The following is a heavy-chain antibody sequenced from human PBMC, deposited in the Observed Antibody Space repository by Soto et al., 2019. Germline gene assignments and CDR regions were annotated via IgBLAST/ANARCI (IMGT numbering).Heavy chain of an antibody. CDR1: GGSFSGYY. V-gene: IGHV4-34*01. Sequence: QVQVQQWGAGLLKPSETLSLTCAVYGGSFSGYYWSWIRQPPGKGLEWIGEIHHSGSANYSPSLVSRATISLDTSKNQFSLKLTFVTAADTAVYYCARGKWVGGTMCVLGRPGYYGMDVWGQGTTVTVAS. CDR3: ARGKWVGGTMCVLGRPGYYGMDV. CDR2: IHHSGSA. J-gene: IGHJ6*02. D-gene: IGHD1-1*01.